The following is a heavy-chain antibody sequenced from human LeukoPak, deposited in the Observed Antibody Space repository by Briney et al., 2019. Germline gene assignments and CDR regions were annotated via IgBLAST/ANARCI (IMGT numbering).Heavy chain of an antibody. J-gene: IGHJ3*02. D-gene: IGHD3-3*01. Sequence: GRSLRLSCAASGFTFSSYGMHWVRQAPGKGLEWVAVISYDGSNKYYADSVKGRFTISRDNSKNTLYLQMNSLRAEDTAVYYCAKEFTRDAFDIWGQGTMVTVSS. V-gene: IGHV3-30*18. CDR2: ISYDGSNK. CDR3: AKEFTRDAFDI. CDR1: GFTFSSYG.